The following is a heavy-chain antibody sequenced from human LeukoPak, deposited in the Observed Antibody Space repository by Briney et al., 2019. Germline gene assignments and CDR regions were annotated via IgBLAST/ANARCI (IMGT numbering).Heavy chain of an antibody. V-gene: IGHV1-69*13. Sequence: SVKVSCKASGGTFSSYAISWVRQAPGQGLEWMGGIIPIFGTANYAQKSQGRVTITADESTSTVYVELSSLRSEDMAVYYCARGGSSTSTQPFDYWGQGTLVTVSS. J-gene: IGHJ4*02. CDR3: ARGGSSTSTQPFDY. CDR2: IIPIFGTA. CDR1: GGTFSSYA. D-gene: IGHD2-2*01.